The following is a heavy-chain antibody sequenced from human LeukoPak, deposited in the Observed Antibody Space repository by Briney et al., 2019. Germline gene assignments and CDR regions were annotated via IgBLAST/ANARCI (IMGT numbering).Heavy chain of an antibody. J-gene: IGHJ4*02. CDR1: GFTFSSYA. D-gene: IGHD3-9*01. CDR3: ARALRYFDWSKPFDY. V-gene: IGHV3-30-3*01. Sequence: PGGSLRLSCAASGFTFSSYAMHWVRQAPGKGLEWVAVISYDGSNKYYADSVKGRFTISRDNSKNTLYLQMNSLRAEDTAVYYCARALRYFDWSKPFDYWGQGTLVTVSS. CDR2: ISYDGSNK.